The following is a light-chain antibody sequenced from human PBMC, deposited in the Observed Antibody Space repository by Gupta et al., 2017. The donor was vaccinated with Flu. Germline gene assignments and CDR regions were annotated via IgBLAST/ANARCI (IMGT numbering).Light chain of an antibody. CDR3: QQYNSYSLFS. Sequence: DIQMTQSPSTLSASVGDRVTIPFRASQSINNWLAWYQQKPGKAPKLLIHKASSLESGVPSRFSGSGSGTEFTLTINCLQPDDFATYYCQQYNSYSLFSFGPGTKVDIK. J-gene: IGKJ3*01. CDR1: QSINNW. V-gene: IGKV1-5*03. CDR2: KAS.